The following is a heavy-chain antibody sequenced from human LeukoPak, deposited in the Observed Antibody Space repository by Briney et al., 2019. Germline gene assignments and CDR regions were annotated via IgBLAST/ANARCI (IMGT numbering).Heavy chain of an antibody. CDR3: ARRRRNCSSTSCYFWFDP. J-gene: IGHJ5*02. CDR2: ISAYNGNT. Sequence: ASVKLSCKASGYTFTSYGISWGRQAPRQGLGWMGWISAYNGNTNHEQKLQGRVTMTTDTSTSTAYMALRSLRSDDTAVYYCARRRRNCSSTSCYFWFDPWGQGTLVTVSS. V-gene: IGHV1-18*04. D-gene: IGHD2-2*01. CDR1: GYTFTSYG.